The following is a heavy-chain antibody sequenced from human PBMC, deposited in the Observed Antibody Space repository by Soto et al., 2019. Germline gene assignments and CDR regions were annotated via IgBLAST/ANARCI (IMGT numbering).Heavy chain of an antibody. CDR1: GGTFSSYT. CDR3: ARSPNPVLGFDY. CDR2: IIPILGIA. D-gene: IGHD3-16*01. V-gene: IGHV1-69*02. Sequence: GASVKVSCKASGGTFSSYTISWVRQAPGQGLEWMGRIIPILGIANYAQKFQGRVTITADKSTSTAYMELSSLRSEDTAVYYCARSPNPVLGFDYWGQGTLVTVSS. J-gene: IGHJ4*02.